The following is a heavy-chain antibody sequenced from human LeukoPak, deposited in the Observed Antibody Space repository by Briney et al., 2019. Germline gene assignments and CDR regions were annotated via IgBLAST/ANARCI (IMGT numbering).Heavy chain of an antibody. CDR1: GYTFTSYY. J-gene: IGHJ5*02. CDR3: ARILVGYCSGGSCAGNWFDP. CDR2: IIPIFGTA. V-gene: IGHV1-69*13. D-gene: IGHD2-15*01. Sequence: ASVKVSCKASGYTFTSYYMHWVRQAPGQGLEWMGGIIPIFGTANYAQKFQGRVTITADESTSTAYMELSSLRSEDTAVYYCARILVGYCSGGSCAGNWFDPWGQGTLVTVSS.